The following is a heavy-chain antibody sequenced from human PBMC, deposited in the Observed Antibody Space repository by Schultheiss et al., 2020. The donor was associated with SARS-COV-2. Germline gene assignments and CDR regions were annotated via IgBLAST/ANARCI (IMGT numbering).Heavy chain of an antibody. CDR2: IYHSGGT. CDR3: AATSGPYDY. J-gene: IGHJ4*02. CDR1: GGSVSSGSYY. V-gene: IGHV4-61*01. D-gene: IGHD2-15*01. Sequence: SETLSLTCSVSGGSVSSGSYYWTWIRQSPGRGLEWIGYIYHSGGTRYHPSLKSRVAISLDTSKNQFSLKLTSVIAADTAVYYCAATSGPYDYWGQGTLVTVSS.